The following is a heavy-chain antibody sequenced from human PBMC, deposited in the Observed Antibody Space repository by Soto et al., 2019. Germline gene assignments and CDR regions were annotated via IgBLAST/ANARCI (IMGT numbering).Heavy chain of an antibody. D-gene: IGHD3-9*01. V-gene: IGHV3-33*01. CDR1: GFTFSSYG. J-gene: IGHJ4*02. CDR2: IWYDGSNK. CDR3: ARGPVRLVIMGIDY. Sequence: GGSLRLSCEASGFTFSSYGMHWVRQAPGKGLEWVAVIWYDGSNKYYADSVKGRFTISRDNSKNTLYLQMNSLRAEDTAVYYCARGPVRLVIMGIDYWGQGTLVTVSS.